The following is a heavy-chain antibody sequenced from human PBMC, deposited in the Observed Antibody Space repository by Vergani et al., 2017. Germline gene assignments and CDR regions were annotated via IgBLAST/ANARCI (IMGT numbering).Heavy chain of an antibody. CDR3: AKGSRDSSGYYRGHAFDI. V-gene: IGHV3-21*04. Sequence: EVQLVESGGGLVKPGGSLRLSCAASGFTFSSYSMNWVRQAPGKGLEWVSSISSSSSYIYYADSVKGRFTISRDNAKNSLYLQMNSLRAEDTAVYYCAKGSRDSSGYYRGHAFDIWGQGTMVTVSS. D-gene: IGHD3-22*01. J-gene: IGHJ3*02. CDR1: GFTFSSYS. CDR2: ISSSSSYI.